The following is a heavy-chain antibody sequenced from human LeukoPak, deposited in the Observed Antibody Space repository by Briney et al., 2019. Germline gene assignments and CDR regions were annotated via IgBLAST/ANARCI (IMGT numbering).Heavy chain of an antibody. V-gene: IGHV3-7*01. CDR3: AREGEGYFDY. CDR2: IKQDGSDK. CDR1: GFTFNTYG. Sequence: GGSLRLSCAASGFTFNTYGIHWVRQAPGKGLEWVANIKQDGSDKYYVDSVKGRFTISRDNAKNSLYLQMNSLRAEDTAVYYCAREGEGYFDYWGQGTLVTVSS. J-gene: IGHJ4*02.